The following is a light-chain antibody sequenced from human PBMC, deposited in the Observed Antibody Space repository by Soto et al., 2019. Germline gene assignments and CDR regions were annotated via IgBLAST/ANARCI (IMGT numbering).Light chain of an antibody. CDR3: QQYNSYWT. J-gene: IGKJ1*01. CDR1: QSISSG. CDR2: KAS. V-gene: IGKV1-5*03. Sequence: DIQMTQSPSTLSASVGDRVTITCRASQSISSGLAWYQQKPGKAPKLLIYKASGLESGVPSRFSGSGSGTDFTLTISSLQPDDFATYYCQQYNSYWTFGQGTKVDIK.